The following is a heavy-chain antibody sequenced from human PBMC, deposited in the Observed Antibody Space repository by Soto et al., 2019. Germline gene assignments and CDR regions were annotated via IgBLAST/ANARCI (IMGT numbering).Heavy chain of an antibody. D-gene: IGHD1-7*01. Sequence: EVQLLESGGGLVQPGGSLRLSCAASGFTFSNYVMNWVRQAPGKGLEWVSTISYSADKTFYADSVKGRFTISRDNSRDTLFLQMNSLRADDASVYFCARRASTATTNWGAFDIWGQGTMVTVSS. CDR1: GFTFSNYV. CDR2: ISYSADKT. V-gene: IGHV3-23*01. CDR3: ARRASTATTNWGAFDI. J-gene: IGHJ3*02.